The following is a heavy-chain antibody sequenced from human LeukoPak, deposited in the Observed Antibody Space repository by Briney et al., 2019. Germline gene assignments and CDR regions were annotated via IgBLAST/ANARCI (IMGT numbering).Heavy chain of an antibody. CDR3: AKDLWYGSGSSPYFDY. V-gene: IGHV3-23*01. D-gene: IGHD3-10*01. J-gene: IGHJ4*02. CDR2: ISGSGGST. CDR1: GFTFSSCA. Sequence: GGSLRLSCAASGFTFSSCAMSWVRQAPGKGLEWVSAISGSGGSTYYADSVKGRFTISRDNSKNTLYLQMNSLRAEDTAVYYCAKDLWYGSGSSPYFDYWGQGTLVTVSS.